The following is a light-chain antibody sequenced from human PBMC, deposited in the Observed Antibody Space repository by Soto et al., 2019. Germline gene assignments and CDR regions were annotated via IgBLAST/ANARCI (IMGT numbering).Light chain of an antibody. V-gene: IGLV2-14*03. J-gene: IGLJ2*01. CDR1: SSDVGGYNY. CDR2: DVT. CDR3: SSYTSSSTVV. Sequence: QLVLTQPASVSGSPGQSITISCTGTSSDVGGYNYVCWYQQHPGKAPKLIIYDVTNRPSGVSDRFSASKSGNTASLTISGLQAEDEADYYCSSYTSSSTVVFGGGTKLTVL.